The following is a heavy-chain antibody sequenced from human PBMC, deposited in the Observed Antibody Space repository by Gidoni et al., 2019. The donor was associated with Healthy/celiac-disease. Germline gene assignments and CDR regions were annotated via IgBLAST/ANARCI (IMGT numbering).Heavy chain of an antibody. CDR3: AREVGGWGNTAMVMSHYYYGMDV. Sequence: QVQLQESGPGLVKPSQTLSLTCTVSGGSISSGGYYWSWIRQHPGKGLEWIGYIYYSGSTYYNPSLKSRVTISVDTSKNQFSLKLSSVTAADTAVYYCAREVGGWGNTAMVMSHYYYGMDVWGQGTTVTVSS. D-gene: IGHD5-18*01. CDR1: GGSISSGGYY. J-gene: IGHJ6*02. V-gene: IGHV4-31*03. CDR2: IYYSGST.